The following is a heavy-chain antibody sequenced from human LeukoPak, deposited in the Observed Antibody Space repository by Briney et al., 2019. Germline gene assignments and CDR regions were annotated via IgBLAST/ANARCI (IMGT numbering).Heavy chain of an antibody. D-gene: IGHD6-19*01. Sequence: PGGSLRLSCAASGFTFSSYWMHWVRQAPGKGLVWVSRINSDGSSTSYADSAKGRFTISRDNAKNTLYLQMNSLRAEDTALYYCAKDYSSGPPLDAFDIWGQGTMVTVSS. CDR1: GFTFSSYW. CDR3: AKDYSSGPPLDAFDI. J-gene: IGHJ3*02. CDR2: INSDGSST. V-gene: IGHV3-74*01.